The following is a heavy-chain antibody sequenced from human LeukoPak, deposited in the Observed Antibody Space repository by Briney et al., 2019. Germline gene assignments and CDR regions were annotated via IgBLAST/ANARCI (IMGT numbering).Heavy chain of an antibody. CDR1: GGSFSGYY. CDR3: ARGRLIDP. J-gene: IGHJ5*02. CDR2: INHSGST. D-gene: IGHD2-21*01. Sequence: SETLSLSCAVYGGSFSGYYWSWIRQPPGKGLEWIGEINHSGSTNYNPSLKSRVTISVDTSKNQFSLKLSSVTAADTAVYYCARGRLIDPWGQRSLVTVSS. V-gene: IGHV4-34*01.